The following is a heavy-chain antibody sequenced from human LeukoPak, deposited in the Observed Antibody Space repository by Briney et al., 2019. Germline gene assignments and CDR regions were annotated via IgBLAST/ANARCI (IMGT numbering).Heavy chain of an antibody. Sequence: SETLSLTCTVSGGSISSYYWNWIRQPPGKGLEWIGYIYYSGSTNYNPSLKSRVTISVDTSKNQFSLKLRSVTAADTAVYYCARVSGYDWESFYDYWGQGTLVTVSS. CDR1: GGSISSYY. J-gene: IGHJ4*02. V-gene: IGHV4-59*01. CDR3: ARVSGYDWESFYDY. CDR2: IYYSGST. D-gene: IGHD5-12*01.